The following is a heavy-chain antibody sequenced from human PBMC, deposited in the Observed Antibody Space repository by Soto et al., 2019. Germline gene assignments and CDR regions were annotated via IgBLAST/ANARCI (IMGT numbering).Heavy chain of an antibody. D-gene: IGHD3-3*01. J-gene: IGHJ4*02. V-gene: IGHV4-39*01. Sequence: SETLSLTCSVSDDSINSDKYYWGWIRQPPGKGLEWIGSIYYRGNAYYNPSLQTRVTISLDKPKSQFSLKLNSVTAAARAGYFCGRLEGRAKISYYLDFWGPGALVTVSS. CDR1: DDSINSDKYY. CDR2: IYYRGNA. CDR3: GRLEGRAKISYYLDF.